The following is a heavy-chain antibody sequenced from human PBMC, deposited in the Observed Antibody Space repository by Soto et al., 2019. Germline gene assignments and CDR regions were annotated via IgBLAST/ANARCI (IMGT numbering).Heavy chain of an antibody. CDR2: INHSGST. Sequence: QVQLQQWGAGLLKPSETLSLTCAVYGGSFSGYYWSWIRQPPGKGLEWIGEINHSGSTNYNPSLKSRVTISVDTSKNQFSLKLRSVTAADTAVYYCARGRSWAATVSYYYYYYMDVWGKGTTVTVSS. V-gene: IGHV4-34*01. D-gene: IGHD4-17*01. CDR1: GGSFSGYY. CDR3: ARGRSWAATVSYYYYYYMDV. J-gene: IGHJ6*03.